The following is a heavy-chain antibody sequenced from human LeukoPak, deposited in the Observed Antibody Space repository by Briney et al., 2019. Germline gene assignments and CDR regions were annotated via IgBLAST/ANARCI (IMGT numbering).Heavy chain of an antibody. CDR2: IKQDGSEK. Sequence: QPGGSLRLSCAASGFTFSSYWMNWVRQAPGKGLEWVANIKQDGSEKYYVDSVKGRFTISRDNAKNSLYLQMNSLRAEDTAVYYCARSQSHIVVVPAANRNWFDPWGQGTLVTVSS. CDR3: ARSQSHIVVVPAANRNWFDP. CDR1: GFTFSSYW. D-gene: IGHD2-2*01. J-gene: IGHJ5*02. V-gene: IGHV3-7*01.